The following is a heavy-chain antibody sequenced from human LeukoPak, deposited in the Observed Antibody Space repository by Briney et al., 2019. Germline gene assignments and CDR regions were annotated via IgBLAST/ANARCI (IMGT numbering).Heavy chain of an antibody. J-gene: IGHJ4*02. Sequence: SQTLSLTCAVSGGSIISYYWSGLRQPPGKGLEWVGDIYYSGSTNYNPSLKSRVTISVDTSKTQFSLKLSSVTAADTAVYYCARSPYSSSWVFDYWGQGTLVTVSS. CDR2: IYYSGST. V-gene: IGHV4-59*01. CDR3: ARSPYSSSWVFDY. D-gene: IGHD6-13*01. CDR1: GGSIISYY.